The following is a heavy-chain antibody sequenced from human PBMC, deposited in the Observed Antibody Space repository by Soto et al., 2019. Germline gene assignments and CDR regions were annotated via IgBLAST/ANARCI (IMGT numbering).Heavy chain of an antibody. Sequence: LPETLSLTCAVYGGSFSGYYWSWIRQPPGKGLEWIGEINHSGSTNYNPSLKSRVTISVDTSKNQFSLKLSSVTAADTAVYYCARGLPYDYVWGSYRSYGMDVWGQGTTVTVSS. CDR3: ARGLPYDYVWGSYRSYGMDV. D-gene: IGHD3-16*02. V-gene: IGHV4-34*01. CDR1: GGSFSGYY. J-gene: IGHJ6*02. CDR2: INHSGST.